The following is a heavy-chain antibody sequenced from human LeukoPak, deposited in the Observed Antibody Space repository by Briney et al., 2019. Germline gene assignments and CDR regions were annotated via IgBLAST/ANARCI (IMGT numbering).Heavy chain of an antibody. J-gene: IGHJ4*02. CDR1: GFTFSSYE. CDR3: ARDAYYYDSSGYYHRFDY. CDR2: ISSSGSTI. D-gene: IGHD3-22*01. Sequence: PGGSLRLSCAASGFTFSSYEMNWVRQAPGKGLEWVSYISSSGSTIYYADSVKGRFTISRDNAKNSLYLQMNSLRAEDTAVYYCARDAYYYDSSGYYHRFDYWGQGTLVTVSS. V-gene: IGHV3-48*03.